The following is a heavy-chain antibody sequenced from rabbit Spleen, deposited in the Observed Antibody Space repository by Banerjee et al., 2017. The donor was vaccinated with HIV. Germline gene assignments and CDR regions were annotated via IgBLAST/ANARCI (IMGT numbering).Heavy chain of an antibody. D-gene: IGHD6-1*01. CDR1: GFTFSSSYY. CDR3: ARNYGL. Sequence: QEQLVESGGGLVQPEESLTLTCTASGFTFSSSYYMCWVRQAPGKGLEWIACIYGGSGASTAYASWAKGRFTISKTSSTTVTLQMTSLTAADTATYFCARNYGLWGPGTLVTVS. CDR2: IYGGSGAST. V-gene: IGHV1S45*01. J-gene: IGHJ4*01.